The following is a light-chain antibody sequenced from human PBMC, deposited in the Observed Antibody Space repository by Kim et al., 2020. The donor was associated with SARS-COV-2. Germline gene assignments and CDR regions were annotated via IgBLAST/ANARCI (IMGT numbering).Light chain of an antibody. J-gene: IGKJ1*01. CDR1: QSISSY. V-gene: IGKV1-39*01. Sequence: DIQMTQSPSSLSASVGDRVTITCRASQSISSYLNWYQQKPGKAPKLLIYAASSLESGVPSRFSGSGSGTDFTLTIRSLQPEDSATYYCQQSYSTPWTFGQGTKVDIK. CDR3: QQSYSTPWT. CDR2: AAS.